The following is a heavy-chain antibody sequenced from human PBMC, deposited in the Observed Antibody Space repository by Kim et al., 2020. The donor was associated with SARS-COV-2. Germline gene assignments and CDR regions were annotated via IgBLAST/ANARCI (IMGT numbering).Heavy chain of an antibody. CDR2: ISAYNGNT. J-gene: IGHJ6*02. CDR3: ARRGHIVVVPAAIDYYYGMDV. Sequence: ASVKVSCKASGYTFTSYGISWVRQAPVQGLEWMGWISAYNGNTNYAQKLQGRVTMTTDTSTSTAYMELRSLRSDDTAVYYCARRGHIVVVPAAIDYYYGMDVWGQGTTVTVSS. CDR1: GYTFTSYG. D-gene: IGHD2-2*01. V-gene: IGHV1-18*01.